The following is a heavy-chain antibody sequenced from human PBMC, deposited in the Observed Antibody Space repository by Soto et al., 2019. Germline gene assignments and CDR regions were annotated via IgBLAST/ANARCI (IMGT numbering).Heavy chain of an antibody. CDR3: AKDRLRAGGLVPISLDAFDF. D-gene: IGHD6-19*01. CDR1: GFRFSSYG. V-gene: IGHV3-30*18. J-gene: IGHJ3*01. Sequence: PGGSVRLSCATSGFRFSSYGMHWVRQAPGKGLEWVAVMSYDGSKKYYADSVKGRFIISRDNSKNTMYVQMNSLRTEDTALYYCAKDRLRAGGLVPISLDAFDFWGRGTMVTVSS. CDR2: MSYDGSKK.